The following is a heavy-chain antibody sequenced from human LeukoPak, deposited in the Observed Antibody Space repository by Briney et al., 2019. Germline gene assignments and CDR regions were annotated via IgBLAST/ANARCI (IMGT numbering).Heavy chain of an antibody. CDR1: GFTFSSYG. D-gene: IGHD3-22*01. Sequence: GGSLRLSCAASGFTFSSYGMHWVRQAPGKGLQWVANIKQDGSEKYYVDSVKGRFIISRDSAKNSLYLQMNSLRAEDTAVYYCARDRNYYDSSGLFDYWGQGTLVTVSS. J-gene: IGHJ4*02. CDR3: ARDRNYYDSSGLFDY. V-gene: IGHV3-7*01. CDR2: IKQDGSEK.